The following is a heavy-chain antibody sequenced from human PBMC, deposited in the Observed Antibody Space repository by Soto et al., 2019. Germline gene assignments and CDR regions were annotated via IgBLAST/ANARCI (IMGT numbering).Heavy chain of an antibody. CDR2: ISWNSGSI. Sequence: GGSLRLSCAASGFTFDDYAMHWVRQAPGKGLEWVSGISWNSGSIGYADSVKGRFTISRDNAKNSLYLQMNSLRAEDTALYYCAKDGTPYSSSYYYMDVWGKGTTVTVSS. D-gene: IGHD6-13*01. CDR1: GFTFDDYA. CDR3: AKDGTPYSSSYYYMDV. V-gene: IGHV3-9*01. J-gene: IGHJ6*03.